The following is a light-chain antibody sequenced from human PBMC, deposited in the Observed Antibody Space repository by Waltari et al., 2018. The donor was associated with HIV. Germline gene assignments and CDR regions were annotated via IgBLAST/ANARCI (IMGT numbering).Light chain of an antibody. CDR2: SNN. Sequence: QPVLTQLPSMSGTPGQTVTISCSGSNSHLGSSSMYWYQHLPGTTPRLLIYSNNERPSGVPDRFSGSKSGTSASLTISGLRSEDEADYYCSTWDESQSFQVFGGGTKVTVL. V-gene: IGLV1-47*01. J-gene: IGLJ3*02. CDR1: NSHLGSSS. CDR3: STWDESQSFQV.